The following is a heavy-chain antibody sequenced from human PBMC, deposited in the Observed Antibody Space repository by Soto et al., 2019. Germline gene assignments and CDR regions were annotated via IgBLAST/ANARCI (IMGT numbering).Heavy chain of an antibody. CDR1: GGSFSGYY. CDR3: AXXXXXXXX. J-gene: IGHJ1*01. CDR2: INHSGST. V-gene: IGHV4-34*01. Sequence: QVQLQQWGAGLLKPSETLSLTCAVYGGSFSGYYWSWIRQPPGKGLEWIGEINHSGSTNYNPSLKSRVTXXXXXXXXQFSLXXXXXXXXXXAVYYCAXXXXXXXXWGQ. D-gene: IGHD3-10*01.